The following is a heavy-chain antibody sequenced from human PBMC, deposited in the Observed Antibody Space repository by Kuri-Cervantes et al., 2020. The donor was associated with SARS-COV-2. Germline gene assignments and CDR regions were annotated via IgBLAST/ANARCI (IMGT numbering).Heavy chain of an antibody. CDR3: ARWNYDFWSGYYYPLIDY. V-gene: IGHV4-61*09. Sequence: SETLSLTCTVSGGSISSGSYYWSWIRQPAGKGLERIGYIYTSGSTNYNPSLKSRVTISVDTSKNQFSLKLSSVTAADTAVYYCARWNYDFWSGYYYPLIDYWGQGTLVTVSS. CDR1: GGSISSGSYY. J-gene: IGHJ4*02. CDR2: IYTSGST. D-gene: IGHD3-3*01.